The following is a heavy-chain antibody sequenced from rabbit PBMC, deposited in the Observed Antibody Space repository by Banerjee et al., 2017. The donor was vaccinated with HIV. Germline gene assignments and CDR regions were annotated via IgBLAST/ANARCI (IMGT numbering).Heavy chain of an antibody. Sequence: QSLEESGGDLVKPGASLTLTCTASGFTISSSYYMSRVRQAPGKGLEWIGTIYVGSSVSTAAASWAKGRFTISRPSSTTVTLQMTSLTAADTATYFCAREDYSYDDYGDYDLWGQGTLVTVS. CDR1: GFTISSSYY. CDR2: IYVGSSVST. CDR3: AREDYSYDDYGDYDL. V-gene: IGHV1S40*01. J-gene: IGHJ4*01. D-gene: IGHD2-1*01.